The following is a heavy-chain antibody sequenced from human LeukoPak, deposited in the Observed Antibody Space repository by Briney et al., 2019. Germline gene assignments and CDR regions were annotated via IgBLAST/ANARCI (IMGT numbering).Heavy chain of an antibody. D-gene: IGHD6-25*01. CDR2: IYHTGNT. Sequence: PSETLSLTCAVSGGSITSANWWSWVRQSPGKGLEWIGEIYHTGNTNYNPSLNSRVSMSLDRSKNQFSLRLTSVTAADTAVYFCARDANGSDLHYYHMDVWGKGTTVTISS. CDR1: GGSITSANW. J-gene: IGHJ6*03. V-gene: IGHV4-4*02. CDR3: ARDANGSDLHYYHMDV.